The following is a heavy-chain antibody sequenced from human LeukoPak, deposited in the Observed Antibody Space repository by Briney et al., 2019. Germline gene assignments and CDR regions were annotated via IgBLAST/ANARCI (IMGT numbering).Heavy chain of an antibody. CDR1: GGSISSGGYY. Sequence: SQTLSLTCTVSGGSISSGGYYWSWIRQPPGKGLEWIGYIYYSGSTYYNPSLKSRVTISVDTSKNQFSLKLSSVTAADTAVYYCARAYSSGYFNDAFDIWGQGTMVTVSS. J-gene: IGHJ3*02. CDR2: IYYSGST. V-gene: IGHV4-30-4*01. D-gene: IGHD3-22*01. CDR3: ARAYSSGYFNDAFDI.